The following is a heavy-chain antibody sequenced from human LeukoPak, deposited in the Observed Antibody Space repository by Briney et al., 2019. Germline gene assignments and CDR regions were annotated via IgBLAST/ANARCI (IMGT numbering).Heavy chain of an antibody. CDR3: ARGLSRAIFGVVILYYFDY. Sequence: ASVKVSCKASGYTFTSYDINWVRQATGQGLEWMGWMNPNSGNTGYAQKFQGRVTITRNTSISTAYMELSSLRSEDTAVYYCARGLSRAIFGVVILYYFDYWGQGTLVTVSS. D-gene: IGHD3-3*01. CDR2: MNPNSGNT. CDR1: GYTFTSYD. J-gene: IGHJ4*02. V-gene: IGHV1-8*03.